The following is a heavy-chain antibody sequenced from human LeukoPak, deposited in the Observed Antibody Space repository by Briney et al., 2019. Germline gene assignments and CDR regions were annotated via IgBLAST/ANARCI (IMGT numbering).Heavy chain of an antibody. D-gene: IGHD3-9*01. V-gene: IGHV4-30-2*01. CDR1: GGSISSGGYS. Sequence: SETLSLTCAVSGGSISSGGYSWSWIRQPPGKGLEWIGYIYHSGSTYYNPSLKSRVTISVDRSKNQFSLKLSSVTAADTAVYYCARAYFAPSDGPHDAFDIWGQGTMVTVSS. CDR3: ARAYFAPSDGPHDAFDI. J-gene: IGHJ3*02. CDR2: IYHSGST.